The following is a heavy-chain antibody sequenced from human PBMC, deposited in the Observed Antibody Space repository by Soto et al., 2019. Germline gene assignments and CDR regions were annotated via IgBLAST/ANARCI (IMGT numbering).Heavy chain of an antibody. Sequence: QVQLVQSGAEVKKPGASVKVSCKASGYTFTSYGISWVRQAPGQGLEWMGWISAYNGNTKYAQKLQGRVTMTTDTSASTAYMELRSLSYDDTAVYYCARDLKQPYDSSGYYFYYYGMDVWGQGTTVTVSS. J-gene: IGHJ6*02. CDR3: ARDLKQPYDSSGYYFYYYGMDV. V-gene: IGHV1-18*04. D-gene: IGHD3-22*01. CDR2: ISAYNGNT. CDR1: GYTFTSYG.